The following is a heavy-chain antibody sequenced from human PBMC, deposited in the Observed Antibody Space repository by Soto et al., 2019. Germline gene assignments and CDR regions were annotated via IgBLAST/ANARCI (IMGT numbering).Heavy chain of an antibody. CDR2: INHSGST. CDR3: ARPTSKDYYDSSGYKTGYWFDP. V-gene: IGHV4-34*01. CDR1: GGSFSGYY. Sequence: SETLSLTCAVYGGSFSGYYWSWIRQPPGKGLEWIGEINHSGSTNYNPSLKSRVTISVDTSKNQFSLKLSSVTAADTTVYYCARPTSKDYYDSSGYKTGYWFDPWGQGTLVTVSS. J-gene: IGHJ5*02. D-gene: IGHD3-22*01.